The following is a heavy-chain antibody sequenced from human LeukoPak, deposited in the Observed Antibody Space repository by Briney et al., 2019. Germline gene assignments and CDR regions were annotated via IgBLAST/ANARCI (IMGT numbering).Heavy chain of an antibody. CDR3: GKDISAGGMDV. CDR2: IGWNSART. J-gene: IGHJ6*02. Sequence: GGSLRLSCAASGFTFSSYWMSWVRQAPGKGLEWVSGIGWNSARTGYADSVRGRFTISRDNAKNSLYLQMNSLRAEDTALYYCGKDISAGGMDVWGQGTTVTVSS. CDR1: GFTFSSYW. D-gene: IGHD3-10*01. V-gene: IGHV3-9*01.